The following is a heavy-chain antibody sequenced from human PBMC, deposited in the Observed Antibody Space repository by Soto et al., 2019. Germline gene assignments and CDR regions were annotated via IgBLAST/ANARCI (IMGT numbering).Heavy chain of an antibody. CDR2: IYYSGST. CDR1: GGSISSGDYY. CDR3: ASNSYGYTFHDY. Sequence: QVQLQESGPGLVKPSQTLSLTCTVSGGSISSGDYYWSWIRQPPGKGLEWIGYIYYSGSTYYNPSLKTRVTISVETAMSQFSLTLSSVTAADTAVYYCASNSYGYTFHDYWGQGTLVTVSS. D-gene: IGHD5-18*01. J-gene: IGHJ4*02. V-gene: IGHV4-30-4*01.